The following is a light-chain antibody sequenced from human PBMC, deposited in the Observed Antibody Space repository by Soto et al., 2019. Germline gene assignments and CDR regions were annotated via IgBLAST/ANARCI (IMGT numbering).Light chain of an antibody. CDR2: DVS. V-gene: IGLV2-14*03. Sequence: SALAQPASVYGSRGQSITISCTGTSSDVGRYNYVSWFQQHPGKVPKLIIYDVSNWPSGVSDRFSGSKSGNTASLTISGLQPEDEADYYCSSFTSSSTFVFGTGTKVTV. J-gene: IGLJ1*01. CDR3: SSFTSSSTFV. CDR1: SSDVGRYNY.